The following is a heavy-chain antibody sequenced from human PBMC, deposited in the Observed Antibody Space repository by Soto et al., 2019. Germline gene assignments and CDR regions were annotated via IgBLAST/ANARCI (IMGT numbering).Heavy chain of an antibody. CDR2: INHSGST. V-gene: IGHV4-34*01. J-gene: IGHJ4*02. CDR3: ASTPGGGSDY. CDR1: GGSFSGYY. D-gene: IGHD2-15*01. Sequence: PSETLSLTCAVYGGSFSGYYWSWIRQPPGKGLEWIGEINHSGSTNYNPSLKSRVTISVDTSKNQFSLKLSSVTAADTAVYYCASTPGGGSDYWGQGTLVTVSS.